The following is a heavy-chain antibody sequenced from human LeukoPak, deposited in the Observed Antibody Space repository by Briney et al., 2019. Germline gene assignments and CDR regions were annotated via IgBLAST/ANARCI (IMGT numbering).Heavy chain of an antibody. D-gene: IGHD3-16*01. CDR2: ISATGGSA. J-gene: IGHJ4*02. Sequence: GGSLRLSCAASGFTFSSYAMSWVRQAPGKGLEWVSGISATGGSAYYADSVKGRFTISRDNSKNTLYLQMNSLRAEDTAVYYCAKGQGGYYFDFWGQGTLVTVSS. CDR1: GFTFSSYA. CDR3: AKGQGGYYFDF. V-gene: IGHV3-23*01.